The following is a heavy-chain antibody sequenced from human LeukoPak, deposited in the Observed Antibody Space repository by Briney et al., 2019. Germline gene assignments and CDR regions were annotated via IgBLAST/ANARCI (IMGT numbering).Heavy chain of an antibody. CDR1: GFTFSSYP. CDR2: ISHDGSDK. CDR3: ARNSDYYDYSPQSV. V-gene: IGHV3-30*04. Sequence: HPGRSLTLSCAASGFTFSSYPLHWVRQAPGKGLEWVALISHDGSDKYYADSVKGRFPISRDNSKNMLYLQMNSLRIEDTAVYYCARNSDYYDYSPQSVWGQGTLVTVS. J-gene: IGHJ4*02. D-gene: IGHD3-22*01.